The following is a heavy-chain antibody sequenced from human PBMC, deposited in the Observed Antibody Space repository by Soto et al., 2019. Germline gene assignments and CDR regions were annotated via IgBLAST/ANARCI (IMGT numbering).Heavy chain of an antibody. J-gene: IGHJ4*02. CDR2: IYYAGTT. CDR1: GGSISSGGYY. D-gene: IGHD3-22*01. CDR3: ARLGGYYQALDS. V-gene: IGHV4-61*08. Sequence: SETLSLTCTVLGGSISSGGYYWSWIRQHPGKGLEWIGYIYYAGTTTYNPSLKSRVTISVDTSKNQFSLKLSSVTAADTAVYYCARLGGYYQALDSWGQGTLVTVSS.